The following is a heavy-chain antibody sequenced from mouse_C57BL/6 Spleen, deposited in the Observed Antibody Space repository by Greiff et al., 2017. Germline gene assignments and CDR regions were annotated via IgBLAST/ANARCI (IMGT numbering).Heavy chain of an antibody. CDR2: IRSKSNNYAT. D-gene: IGHD2-1*01. CDR3: VRGFYGNYAMDY. CDR1: GFSFNTYA. J-gene: IGHJ4*01. V-gene: IGHV10-1*01. Sequence: EADGGLVQPKGSLKLSCAASGFSFNTYAMNWVRQAPGKGLEWVARIRSKSNNYATYYADSVKDRFTISRDDSESMLYLQMNNLKTEDTAMYYCVRGFYGNYAMDYWGQGTSVTVSS.